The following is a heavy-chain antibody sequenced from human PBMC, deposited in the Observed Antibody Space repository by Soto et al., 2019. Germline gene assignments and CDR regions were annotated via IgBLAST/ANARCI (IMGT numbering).Heavy chain of an antibody. CDR3: ARTDTADYYYGMDV. V-gene: IGHV2-5*01. CDR1: GFSLSTSGVG. D-gene: IGHD5-18*01. J-gene: IGHJ6*02. CDR2: IYWNDDT. Sequence: QITLKESGPTLVKPTQTLTLTCTFSGFSLSTSGVGVGWIRQPPGKALEWLALIYWNDDTRYSPSLKSRLTITKHTSKNQMVLTMTNMDPVDTATYYCARTDTADYYYGMDVWGQGTTVTVSS.